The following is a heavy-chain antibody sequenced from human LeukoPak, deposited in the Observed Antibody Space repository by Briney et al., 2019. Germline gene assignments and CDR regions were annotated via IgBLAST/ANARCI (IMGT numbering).Heavy chain of an antibody. CDR2: IYSGGST. Sequence: GGSLRLSCAASGFTVSSNYMSWVRQAPGKGLEWVSVIYSGGSTYYADSVKGRFTISRDNSKNTLYLQMNSLRAEDTAVYYCARVSSLWYYYDSSGYIDYWGQGTLVTVSS. CDR1: GFTVSSNY. D-gene: IGHD3-22*01. V-gene: IGHV3-53*01. CDR3: ARVSSLWYYYDSSGYIDY. J-gene: IGHJ4*02.